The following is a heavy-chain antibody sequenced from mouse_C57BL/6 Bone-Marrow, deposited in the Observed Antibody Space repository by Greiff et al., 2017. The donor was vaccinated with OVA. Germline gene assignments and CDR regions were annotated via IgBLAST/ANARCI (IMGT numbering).Heavy chain of an antibody. CDR3: RRHRPWYFDV. Sequence: QVQLQQSGAELVKPGASVKLSCKASGYTFTEYTIHWVKQRSGQGLEWIGWFYPGSGSIKYNEKFKDQATLTADNSSSTVYMELSSLTSEDAAYYFGRRHRPWYFDVWGTGTTVTVSS. J-gene: IGHJ1*03. CDR2: FYPGSGSI. CDR1: GYTFTEYT. V-gene: IGHV1-62-2*01.